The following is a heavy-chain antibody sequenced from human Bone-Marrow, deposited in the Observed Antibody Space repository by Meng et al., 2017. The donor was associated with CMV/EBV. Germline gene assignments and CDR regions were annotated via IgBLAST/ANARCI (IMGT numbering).Heavy chain of an antibody. V-gene: IGHV3-30*02. Sequence: GESLKICCAASGCTFNNYGMHWVRQAPGKGQEWLSFIYYDGTNKYYADSVKVRFTISRDNSKNTLRLQMNSLCTEDTSMYYCARAKDTTGIAASGSGYWGQGTLVTVSS. D-gene: IGHD1-1*01. J-gene: IGHJ4*02. CDR2: IYYDGTNK. CDR1: GCTFNNYG. CDR3: ARAKDTTGIAASGSGY.